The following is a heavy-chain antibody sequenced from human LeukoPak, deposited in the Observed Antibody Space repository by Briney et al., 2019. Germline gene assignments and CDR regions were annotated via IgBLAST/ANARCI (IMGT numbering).Heavy chain of an antibody. D-gene: IGHD3-10*01. CDR2: IKSKTDGGTT. J-gene: IGHJ4*02. Sequence: KPGGSLRLSCAAFGFTFSNAWMSWVRQAPGKGLEWVGRIKSKTDGGTTDYAAPVKGRFTISRDDSKNTLYLQMNSLKTEDTAVYYCTTDASPLLWFGEPPATVFDYWGQGTLVTVSS. CDR3: TTDASPLLWFGEPPATVFDY. V-gene: IGHV3-15*01. CDR1: GFTFSNAW.